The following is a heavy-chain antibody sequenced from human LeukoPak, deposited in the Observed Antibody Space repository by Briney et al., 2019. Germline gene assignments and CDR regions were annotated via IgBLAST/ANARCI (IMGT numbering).Heavy chain of an antibody. Sequence: GGSLRLSCAASGFTFSSYAMHWVRQAPGKGLEWVAVISYDGSNKYYADSVKGRFTISRDNSKNTLYLQMNSLRAEDTAVYYCARGTGESSVGATRAGFDYWGQGTLVTVSS. D-gene: IGHD1-26*01. CDR3: ARGTGESSVGATRAGFDY. CDR1: GFTFSSYA. J-gene: IGHJ4*02. V-gene: IGHV3-30*04. CDR2: ISYDGSNK.